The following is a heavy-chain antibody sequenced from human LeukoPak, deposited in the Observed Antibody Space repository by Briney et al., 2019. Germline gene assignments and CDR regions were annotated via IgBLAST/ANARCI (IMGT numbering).Heavy chain of an antibody. Sequence: SETLSLTCAVYGGTFSGYYWSWIRQPPGRGLEWIGEINHSGNTYYNPSLKSRVTISVDTSKNQFSLKLSSVTAADTAVYYCARFISAGVYYFDYWGQGTLVTVSS. J-gene: IGHJ4*02. CDR3: ARFISAGVYYFDY. CDR2: INHSGNT. D-gene: IGHD2-15*01. V-gene: IGHV4-34*08. CDR1: GGTFSGYY.